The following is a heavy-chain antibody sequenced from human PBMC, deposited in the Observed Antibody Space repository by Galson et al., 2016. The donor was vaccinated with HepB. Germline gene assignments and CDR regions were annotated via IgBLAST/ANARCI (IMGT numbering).Heavy chain of an antibody. V-gene: IGHV1-58*01. CDR1: GFTFSSST. CDR3: ARGFRLGDLSSPRERDAFDM. Sequence: SVKVSCKASGFTFSSSTVQWVRQARGQRLEWIGWIGVGSGDISYAQKFQERVTITSDTSTSTAYMELSSLRAEDTAVYYCARGFRLGDLSSPRERDAFDMWGQGTMVTVSS. J-gene: IGHJ3*02. D-gene: IGHD3-16*02. CDR2: IGVGSGDI.